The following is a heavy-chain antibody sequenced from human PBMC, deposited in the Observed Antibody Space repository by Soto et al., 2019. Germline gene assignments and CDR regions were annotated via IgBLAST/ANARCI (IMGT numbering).Heavy chain of an antibody. D-gene: IGHD3-16*02. V-gene: IGHV3-53*01. CDR3: AKDLLKITFGGVIVRPFDY. J-gene: IGHJ4*02. Sequence: PGGSLRLSCAASGFTVSSKYMTWVRQAPGKGLEWVSLSQSGGSTYYADSVKGRFTISRDNSKNTLYLQMNSLRAEDTAVYYCAKDLLKITFGGVIVRPFDYWGQGTLVTRLL. CDR1: GFTVSSKY. CDR2: SQSGGST.